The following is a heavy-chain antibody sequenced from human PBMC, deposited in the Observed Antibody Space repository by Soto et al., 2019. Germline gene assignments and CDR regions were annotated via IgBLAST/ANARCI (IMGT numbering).Heavy chain of an antibody. V-gene: IGHV5-10-1*01. CDR2: IDPSDSYT. CDR3: ARRYYGSGSYYTSGTFDY. CDR1: GYSFTSYW. D-gene: IGHD3-10*01. J-gene: IGHJ4*02. Sequence: ESLKISCKGSGYSFTSYWISWVRQMPGKGLEWMGRIDPSDSYTNYSPSFQGHVTISADKSISTAYLQWSSLKASDTAMYYCARRYYGSGSYYTSGTFDYWGQGTLVTVSS.